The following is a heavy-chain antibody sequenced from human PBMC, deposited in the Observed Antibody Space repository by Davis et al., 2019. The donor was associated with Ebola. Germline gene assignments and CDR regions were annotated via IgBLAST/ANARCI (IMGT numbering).Heavy chain of an antibody. V-gene: IGHV3-23*01. CDR1: KFTFSSYW. D-gene: IGHD1-14*01. Sequence: GESLKISCAASKFTFSSYWMTWVRLAPGKGLEWVSGISGSGGITYYADSVKGRFTISRDNSKNTLYLQMSSLRAEDTAVYYCARDLPGGDWYFDLWGRGTLVTVSS. CDR2: ISGSGGIT. CDR3: ARDLPGGDWYFDL. J-gene: IGHJ2*01.